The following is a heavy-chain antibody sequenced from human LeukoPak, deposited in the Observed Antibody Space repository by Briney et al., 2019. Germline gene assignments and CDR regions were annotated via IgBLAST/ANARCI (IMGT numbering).Heavy chain of an antibody. CDR2: IKQDGSEK. CDR3: ARDFPLYYYYYGMDV. J-gene: IGHJ6*02. V-gene: IGHV3-7*01. Sequence: GGSLRLSCAASGFTFSSYWMSWVRQAPGKGLEWVANIKQDGSEKYYVDSVKGRFTISRDNAKNSLYLQMNSLRAEDTAVYYCARDFPLYYYYYGMDVWGQGTTVTVSS. CDR1: GFTFSSYW.